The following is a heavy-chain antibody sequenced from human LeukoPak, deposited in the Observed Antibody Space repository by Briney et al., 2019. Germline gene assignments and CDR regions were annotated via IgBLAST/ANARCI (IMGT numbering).Heavy chain of an antibody. J-gene: IGHJ4*02. CDR1: GFTFSGYY. Sequence: GGSLRLSCAASGFTFSGYYMSWIRQAPGKELEWVSHISSGGSTIYYADSVKGRFTISRDNAKNSLYLQMNSLGAGDTADYYSARDESGNGSVLYWGQGTLVTVSS. CDR2: ISSGGSTI. V-gene: IGHV3-11*04. CDR3: ARDESGNGSVLY. D-gene: IGHD1-26*01.